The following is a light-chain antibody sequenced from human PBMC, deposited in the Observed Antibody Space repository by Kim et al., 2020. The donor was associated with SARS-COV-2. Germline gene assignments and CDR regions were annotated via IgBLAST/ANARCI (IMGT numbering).Light chain of an antibody. J-gene: IGKJ1*01. CDR2: TAS. Sequence: ASVGDTVTIPCRASQGLSNYLAWFQQKPGKVPKRLTYTASNLESGVPSRCSDSGSGTEFTLTSSSLQPEDFATYYCLQYDAYPRTFGPGTEVEVK. CDR3: LQYDAYPRT. V-gene: IGKV1-17*03. CDR1: QGLSNY.